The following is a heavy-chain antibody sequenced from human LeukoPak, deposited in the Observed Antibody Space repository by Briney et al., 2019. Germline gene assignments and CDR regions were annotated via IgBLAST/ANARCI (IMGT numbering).Heavy chain of an antibody. CDR1: GFTFSSYG. J-gene: IGHJ3*02. V-gene: IGHV3-30*18. CDR3: ANGRGITMIVVAQVDAFDI. Sequence: PGGSLRLSCAASGFTFSSYGMHWVRQAPGKGLEWVAVISYDGSNKYYADSVKGRFTISRDNSKNTLYLQMNSLRAEDTAVYYCANGRGITMIVVAQVDAFDIWGQGTMVTVSS. CDR2: ISYDGSNK. D-gene: IGHD3-22*01.